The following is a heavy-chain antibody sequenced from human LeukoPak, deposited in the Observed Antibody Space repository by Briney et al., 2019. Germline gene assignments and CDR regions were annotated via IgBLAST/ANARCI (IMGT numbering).Heavy chain of an antibody. CDR3: ARGLFGGYDLFDY. CDR1: GYTLTELS. Sequence: ASVKVSCKVSGYTLTELSMHWVRQAPGKGLEWMGWINAGNGNTKYSQEFQGRVTITRDTSASTAYMEPSSLRSEDMAVYYCARGLFGGYDLFDYWGQGTLVTVSS. V-gene: IGHV1-3*03. CDR2: INAGNGNT. D-gene: IGHD5-12*01. J-gene: IGHJ4*02.